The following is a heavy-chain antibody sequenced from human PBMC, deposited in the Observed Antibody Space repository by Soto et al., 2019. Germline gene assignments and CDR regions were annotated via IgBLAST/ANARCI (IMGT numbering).Heavy chain of an antibody. Sequence: EVQMLESGGGLIQPGGSLRLSCAASGFTFSTYSMTWVRQAPGKGLEWVSGISDSGDTTYYADSVKGRFTISRDNSKNTLFLQMNSLRPEDTAVYYCAKDRRSGTSTAIDYWGQGSLVTVAS. CDR1: GFTFSTYS. J-gene: IGHJ4*02. D-gene: IGHD1-26*01. V-gene: IGHV3-23*01. CDR2: ISDSGDTT. CDR3: AKDRRSGTSTAIDY.